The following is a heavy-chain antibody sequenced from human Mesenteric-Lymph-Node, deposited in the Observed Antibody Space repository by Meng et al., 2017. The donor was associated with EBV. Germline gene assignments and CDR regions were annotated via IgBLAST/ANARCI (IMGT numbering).Heavy chain of an antibody. Sequence: QVQLRQWGAGLLKPSGTLSLPWGVYGGAFSGYNWRWIRQPPGKGLEWIGEINHSGSTNYNPSLKSRVTISVDTSKNQFSLKLSSVTAADTAVYYCASSKEAYDYVWGSYFYWGQGTLVTVSS. V-gene: IGHV4-34*01. D-gene: IGHD3-16*01. CDR2: INHSGST. CDR1: GGAFSGYN. J-gene: IGHJ4*02. CDR3: ASSKEAYDYVWGSYFY.